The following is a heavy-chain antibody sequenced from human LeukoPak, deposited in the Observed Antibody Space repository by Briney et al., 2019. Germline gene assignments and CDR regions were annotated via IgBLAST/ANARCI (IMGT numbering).Heavy chain of an antibody. CDR2: IHYDGTNQ. CDR1: GFIFSSYG. Sequence: PGGSLRLSCAASGFIFSSYGMHWVRQAPGKGLEWVAFIHYDGTNQYYADSVKGRFTISRDNFKNTLYLQMNSLRVEDTALYYCVNSGFDPWGQGTLVTVSS. J-gene: IGHJ5*02. D-gene: IGHD3-10*01. V-gene: IGHV3-30*02. CDR3: VNSGFDP.